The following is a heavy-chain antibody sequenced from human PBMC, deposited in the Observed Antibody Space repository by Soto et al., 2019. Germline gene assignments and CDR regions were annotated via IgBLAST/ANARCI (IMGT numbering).Heavy chain of an antibody. Sequence: GSLRLSCAASGFTFSSYAMSWVRQAPGKGLEWVSAISGSGGSTYYADSVKGRFTISRDNSKNTLYLQMNSLRAEDTAVYYCAKDPDGSGCFREGYFDYWGQGTLVTVSS. D-gene: IGHD6-19*01. CDR1: GFTFSSYA. J-gene: IGHJ4*02. V-gene: IGHV3-23*01. CDR2: ISGSGGST. CDR3: AKDPDGSGCFREGYFDY.